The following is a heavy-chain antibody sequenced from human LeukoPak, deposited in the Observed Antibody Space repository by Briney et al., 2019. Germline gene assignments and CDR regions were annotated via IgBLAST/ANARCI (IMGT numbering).Heavy chain of an antibody. V-gene: IGHV4-59*01. CDR3: ARKTGIAAAGNTYYYYMDV. CDR2: IYYSGST. CDR1: GGSISSYY. D-gene: IGHD6-13*01. Sequence: SETLSLTCTVSGGSISSYYWSWIRQPPGTGLEWIGYIYYSGSTDYNPSLKSRVTISVDTSKNQFSLKLSSVTAADTAVYYCARKTGIAAAGNTYYYYMDVWGKGTTVTVSS. J-gene: IGHJ6*03.